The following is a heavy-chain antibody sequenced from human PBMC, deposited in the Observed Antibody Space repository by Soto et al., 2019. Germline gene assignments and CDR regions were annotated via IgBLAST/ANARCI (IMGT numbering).Heavy chain of an antibody. Sequence: LSLTCAVSGVSLTSGNWWTWVRQSPQRGLEYIGEIFHDGTANYYPSFERRVTMSVDTSRNQFSLKLTSVTAADTAVYFCARLVYDTRLNYMYFDFWGPGTLVTVSS. CDR1: GVSLTSGNW. CDR2: IFHDGTA. J-gene: IGHJ4*02. CDR3: ARLVYDTRLNYMYFDF. V-gene: IGHV4-4*01. D-gene: IGHD3-10*01.